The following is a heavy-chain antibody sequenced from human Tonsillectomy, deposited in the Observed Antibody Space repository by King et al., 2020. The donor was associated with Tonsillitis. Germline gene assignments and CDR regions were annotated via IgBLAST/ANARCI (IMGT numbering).Heavy chain of an antibody. CDR2: ISAYNGNT. J-gene: IGHJ4*02. Sequence: QLVQSGAEVKKPGASVKVSCKASGYTFTSYGISWVRQAPGQGLAWMGWISAYNGNTNYAQKLQGRVTMTTDTSTSTVYMELRSLRSDDTAMYYCARVAYSSGHFDYWGQGTLVTVSS. D-gene: IGHD6-19*01. CDR1: GYTFTSYG. CDR3: ARVAYSSGHFDY. V-gene: IGHV1-18*01.